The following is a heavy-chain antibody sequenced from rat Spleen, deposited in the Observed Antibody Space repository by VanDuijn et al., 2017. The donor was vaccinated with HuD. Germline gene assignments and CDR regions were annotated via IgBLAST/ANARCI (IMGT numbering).Heavy chain of an antibody. J-gene: IGHJ4*01. Sequence: EVQLVESGGGLVQPGRSLKLSCAASGFTFSNYYMAWVRQDPTKGLEWVASISTSGGSTYYRDSVKGRFTISRDNAKSTLYLQMNSLGSEDTATYYCTRGYVMDAWGQGASVTVSS. V-gene: IGHV5-27*01. CDR1: GFTFSNYY. CDR2: ISTSGGST. CDR3: TRGYVMDA.